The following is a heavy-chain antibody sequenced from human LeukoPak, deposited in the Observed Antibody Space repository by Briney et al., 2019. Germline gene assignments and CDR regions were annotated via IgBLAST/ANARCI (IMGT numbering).Heavy chain of an antibody. CDR1: GGSISSYY. J-gene: IGHJ3*02. V-gene: IGHV4-59*08. D-gene: IGHD2-2*01. CDR3: ARNPTPYCSSTSCLDNAFDI. CDR2: IYYSGST. Sequence: SETLSLTCTVSGGSISSYYWSWIRQPPGKGLEWIGYIYYSGSTYYNPSLKSRVTISVDTSKNQFSLKLSSVTAADTAVYYCARNPTPYCSSTSCLDNAFDIWGQGTMVTVSS.